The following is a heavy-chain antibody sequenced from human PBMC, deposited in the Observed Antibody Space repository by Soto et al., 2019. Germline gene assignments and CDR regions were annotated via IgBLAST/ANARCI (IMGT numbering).Heavy chain of an antibody. CDR3: ATMRQETTFYGRGSGFDMDV. Sequence: SVKVSCKASGGTFSSYAISWVRQAPGQGLEWMGGIIPLFGTAKYAQKFQGRVTITVDESTRTGYMELSSLRSEDTAVYYCATMRQETTFYGRGSGFDMDVWGQGTPVTVSS. V-gene: IGHV1-69*13. CDR1: GGTFSSYA. D-gene: IGHD3-3*01. CDR2: IIPLFGTA. J-gene: IGHJ6*02.